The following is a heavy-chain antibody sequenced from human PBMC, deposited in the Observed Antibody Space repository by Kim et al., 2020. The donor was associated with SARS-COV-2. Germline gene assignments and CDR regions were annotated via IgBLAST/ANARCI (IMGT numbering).Heavy chain of an antibody. CDR3: ARESGYSSSWSPFDY. Sequence: GGSLRLSCAASGFTFSSYSMNWVRQAPGKGLEWVSSISSSSSYIYYADSVKGRFTISRDNAKNSLYLQMNSLRAEDTAVYYCARESGYSSSWSPFDYWGQGTLVTVSS. D-gene: IGHD6-13*01. J-gene: IGHJ4*02. V-gene: IGHV3-21*01. CDR2: ISSSSSYI. CDR1: GFTFSSYS.